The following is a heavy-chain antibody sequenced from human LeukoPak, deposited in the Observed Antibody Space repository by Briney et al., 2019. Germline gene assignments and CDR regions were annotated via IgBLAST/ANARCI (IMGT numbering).Heavy chain of an antibody. CDR2: INPNSGGT. Sequence: EASVKVSCKASGYTFTGYYMHWVRQAPGQGLEWMGWINPNSGGTNYAQKFQGRVTMTRDTSNGTAYMELSRLRSDDTAVYYCARAKLQLWSNXFXPWGQXTLVTV. CDR3: ARAKLQLWSNXFXP. J-gene: IGHJ5*02. D-gene: IGHD5-18*01. V-gene: IGHV1-2*02. CDR1: GYTFTGYY.